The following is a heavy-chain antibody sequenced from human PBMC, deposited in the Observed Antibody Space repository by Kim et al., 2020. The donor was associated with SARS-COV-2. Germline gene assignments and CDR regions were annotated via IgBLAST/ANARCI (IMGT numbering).Heavy chain of an antibody. D-gene: IGHD3-22*01. J-gene: IGHJ2*01. V-gene: IGHV1-18*01. CDR1: GYTFTSYG. CDR3: ARDYYYDSSGSWGYFDL. Sequence: ASVKVSCKASGYTFTSYGISWVRQAPGQGLEWMGWISAYNGNTNYAQKLQGRVTMTTDTSTSTAYMELRSLRSDDTAVYYCARDYYYDSSGSWGYFDLWGRGTLVTVSS. CDR2: ISAYNGNT.